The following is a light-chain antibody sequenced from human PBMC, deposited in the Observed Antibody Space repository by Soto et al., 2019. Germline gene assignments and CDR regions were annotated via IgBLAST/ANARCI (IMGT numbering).Light chain of an antibody. J-gene: IGKJ2*01. CDR1: QSVTSYY. V-gene: IGKV3-20*01. Sequence: EIVLTQSPGTLSLSPGERATLSCRASQSVTSYYLGWYQQKPGQPPRLLIYGVSNRATGIPDRFSGSGSGTDFTLTISGLEPEDFGVYFWLHYGTSPPYTFGRGTKVE. CDR3: LHYGTSPPYT. CDR2: GVS.